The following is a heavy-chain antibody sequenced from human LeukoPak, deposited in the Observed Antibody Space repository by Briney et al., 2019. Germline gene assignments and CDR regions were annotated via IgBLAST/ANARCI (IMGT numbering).Heavy chain of an antibody. Sequence: QSGGSLRLSCAASEFTFSSYSMNWVRQAPGKGLEWFSYISSGGSTIYYADSVEGRFTISRDNAKNSLYLQMNSLRDEDTAVYYCVRDDAGTDHNYYGMDVWGQGTTVTVSS. CDR2: ISSGGSTI. CDR3: VRDDAGTDHNYYGMDV. D-gene: IGHD1-14*01. CDR1: EFTFSSYS. V-gene: IGHV3-48*02. J-gene: IGHJ6*02.